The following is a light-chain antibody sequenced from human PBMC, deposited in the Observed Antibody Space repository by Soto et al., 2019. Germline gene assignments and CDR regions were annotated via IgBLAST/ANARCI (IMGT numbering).Light chain of an antibody. CDR1: QSVSSY. CDR3: QQYDNSPIT. CDR2: GAS. J-gene: IGKJ5*01. Sequence: EIVMTQSPATLSVSPGDRATLSCRASQSVSSYLAWYQQKPGQAPRLLIYGASTRATGIPARFSGSGSETDLTINISRLEPEDGEVYDGQQYDNSPITFGQGTRLEIK. V-gene: IGKV3-15*01.